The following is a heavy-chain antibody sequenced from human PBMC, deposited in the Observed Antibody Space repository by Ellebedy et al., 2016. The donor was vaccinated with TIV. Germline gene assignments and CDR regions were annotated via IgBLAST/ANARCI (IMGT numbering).Heavy chain of an antibody. V-gene: IGHV1-46*04. CDR2: INPSDGSA. J-gene: IGHJ4*02. D-gene: IGHD3-10*01. Sequence: ASVKVSCKVSGYTLTELSMHWVRQAPGQGLEWMGIINPSDGSATYAQKLQGRVTLTRDTSASTVYMALSSLRSEATAIYYCARATFGSGSYVYFDSWGQGTLVTVSS. CDR1: GYTLTELS. CDR3: ARATFGSGSYVYFDS.